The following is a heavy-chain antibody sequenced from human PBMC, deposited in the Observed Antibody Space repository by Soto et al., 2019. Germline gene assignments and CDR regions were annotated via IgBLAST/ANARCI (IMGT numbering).Heavy chain of an antibody. CDR2: IYSSGNT. CDR1: GGSTSSNEYY. J-gene: IGHJ6*02. Sequence: QLQLQESGPGLVKASETLALTCSVSGGSTSSNEYYWAWIRQPPGKGLEWIAAIYSSGNTYYNASLKSRVTVSIDTSTNQVFLKLTSVTARDTAVYYCARLLGRPFGMDVWGQGTTVPVS. V-gene: IGHV4-39*01. CDR3: ARLLGRPFGMDV.